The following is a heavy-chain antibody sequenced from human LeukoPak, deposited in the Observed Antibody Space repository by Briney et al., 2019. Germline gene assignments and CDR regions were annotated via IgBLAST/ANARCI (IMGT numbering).Heavy chain of an antibody. J-gene: IGHJ5*02. D-gene: IGHD3-22*01. CDR2: INNDGSRT. Sequence: GGSLRLSCAASGLTFSSYWMHWVRQAPGKGLVWVSRINNDGSRTNYADSVKGRFTISRDNAKNMVYLQMNSLRAEDTAMYYCTRMDDTSGKNWFDPWGQGALVTVSS. V-gene: IGHV3-74*01. CDR3: TRMDDTSGKNWFDP. CDR1: GLTFSSYW.